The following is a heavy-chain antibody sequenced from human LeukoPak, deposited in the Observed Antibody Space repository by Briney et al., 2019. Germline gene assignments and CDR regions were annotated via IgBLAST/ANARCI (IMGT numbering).Heavy chain of an antibody. J-gene: IGHJ5*02. Sequence: KPGRSLRLSCAASGFTFTTYSMTWVRQAPGKGLEWVSIISSGSSAIFSADALKGRFTISRDNAKNSLYLQMNSLRAEDTAVYYCARDMGDHCSGGSCPNWFDPWGQGTLVTVSS. CDR3: ARDMGDHCSGGSCPNWFDP. V-gene: IGHV3-21*01. D-gene: IGHD2-15*01. CDR1: GFTFTTYS. CDR2: ISSGSSAI.